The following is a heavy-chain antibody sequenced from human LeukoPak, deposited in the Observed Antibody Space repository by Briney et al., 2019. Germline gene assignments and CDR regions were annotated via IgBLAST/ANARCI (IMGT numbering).Heavy chain of an antibody. V-gene: IGHV4-39*07. J-gene: IGHJ3*02. D-gene: IGHD3-10*01. Sequence: SETLSLTCSVSGVSISSDSNYWGWHRQPPGIALEWVRSFYSSSRTHYNPSLKSRVIILIDTDKNHFSLNLSSVTASDRAVYYCARCDGYGLVGIWGQGTMVTVSS. CDR1: GVSISSDSNY. CDR3: ARCDGYGLVGI. CDR2: FYSSSRT.